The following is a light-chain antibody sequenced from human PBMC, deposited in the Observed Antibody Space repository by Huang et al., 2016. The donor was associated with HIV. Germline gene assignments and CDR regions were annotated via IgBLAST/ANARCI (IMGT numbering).Light chain of an antibody. Sequence: EIVMTQSPATLSVSPGERVTLSCRASQGIRDHLAWYQQQPAQAPRLIIYGASVRATGIPARFSVSGAGTDFTLTIGSLQSEDFATDSCQQYHDWPLTFGGGT. J-gene: IGKJ4*01. V-gene: IGKV3-15*01. CDR2: GAS. CDR3: QQYHDWPLT. CDR1: QGIRDH.